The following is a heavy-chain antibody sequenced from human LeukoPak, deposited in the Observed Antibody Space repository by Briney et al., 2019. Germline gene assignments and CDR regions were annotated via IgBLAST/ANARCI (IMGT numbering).Heavy chain of an antibody. CDR2: IYYSGST. Sequence: SETLSLTCTVSGGSISSYYWSWIRQPPGKGLEWIGYIYYSGSTNYSPSLKSRATISVDMSKNQLSLKLSSVTAADTAVYYCARGVTTPLDAFDIWGQGTMVTVSS. D-gene: IGHD1-26*01. CDR1: GGSISSYY. J-gene: IGHJ3*02. V-gene: IGHV4-59*01. CDR3: ARGVTTPLDAFDI.